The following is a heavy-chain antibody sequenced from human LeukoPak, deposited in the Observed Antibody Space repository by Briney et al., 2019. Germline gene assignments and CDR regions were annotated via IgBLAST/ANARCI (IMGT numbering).Heavy chain of an antibody. D-gene: IGHD3-10*01. CDR3: ARDIVSGSGSLDY. V-gene: IGHV3-74*01. Sequence: GGSLRLFCAASRFSFSNYWMLLVRQSPGYVLVLVSRVKSDGSNPSYADSVKGRFTISRDNAENMLYLQMNTLGAEDTAVYYCARDIVSGSGSLDYWGQGTLVTVSS. CDR1: RFSFSNYW. CDR2: VKSDGSNP. J-gene: IGHJ4*02.